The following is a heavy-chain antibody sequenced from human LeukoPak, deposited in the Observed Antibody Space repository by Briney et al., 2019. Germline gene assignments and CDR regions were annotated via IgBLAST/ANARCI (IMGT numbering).Heavy chain of an antibody. V-gene: IGHV1-8*01. Sequence: ASVKVSCKASGYTFTSYDINWVRQATGQGLEWMGWMNPNSGNTGYAQKFQGRVTMTRNTSISTAYMELSSLRSEDTAVYYCARGQGDSSSWLYYYYYYGMDVWCQGTTVTVSS. CDR1: GYTFTSYD. CDR3: ARGQGDSSSWLYYYYYYGMDV. D-gene: IGHD6-13*01. J-gene: IGHJ6*02. CDR2: MNPNSGNT.